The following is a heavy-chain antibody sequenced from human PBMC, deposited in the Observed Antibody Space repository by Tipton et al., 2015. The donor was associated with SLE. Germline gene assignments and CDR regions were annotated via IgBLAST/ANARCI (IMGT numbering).Heavy chain of an antibody. CDR1: GGSISSHY. D-gene: IGHD3-10*01. CDR2: IYYSGRT. Sequence: TLSLTCTVSGGSISSHYWGWIRQPPGKGLEWIGYIYYSGRTNYNPSLKSRVTISVDTSKNQFSLKLSSVTAADTAVYYCARGLLWGAFDSWGQGTMVTVSS. J-gene: IGHJ3*02. CDR3: ARGLLWGAFDS. V-gene: IGHV4-59*11.